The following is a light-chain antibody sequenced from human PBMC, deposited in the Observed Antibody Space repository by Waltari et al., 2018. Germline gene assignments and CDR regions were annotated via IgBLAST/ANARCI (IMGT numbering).Light chain of an antibody. Sequence: SYVLTQPPSISVAPGQTATITCGGTNIGFKRVHWYQQKSGQAPVLVVYDDSNRPSGIPERIAGAKLGNTATLTLSRVEAGDEADYYCQVWDTTRYHVVFGGGTKLSVL. CDR1: NIGFKR. V-gene: IGLV3-21*02. J-gene: IGLJ2*01. CDR3: QVWDTTRYHVV. CDR2: DDS.